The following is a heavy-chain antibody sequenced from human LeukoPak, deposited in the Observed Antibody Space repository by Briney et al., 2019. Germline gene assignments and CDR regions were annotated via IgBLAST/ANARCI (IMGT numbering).Heavy chain of an antibody. Sequence: PGGSLRLSCAASGFTVSSNYMSWVRQAPGKGLEWVSVIYSGGSTYYADSVKGRFTISRDNSKNTLYLQMNSLRAEDTAVYYCARDQVSATEDAFDIWGQGTMVTVSS. CDR1: GFTVSSNY. CDR3: ARDQVSATEDAFDI. J-gene: IGHJ3*02. CDR2: IYSGGST. D-gene: IGHD1-14*01. V-gene: IGHV3-53*01.